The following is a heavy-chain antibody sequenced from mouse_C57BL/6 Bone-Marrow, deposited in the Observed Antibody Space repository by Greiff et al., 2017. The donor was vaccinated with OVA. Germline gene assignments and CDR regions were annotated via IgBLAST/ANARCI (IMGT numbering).Heavy chain of an antibody. CDR1: GYTFTSYG. Sequence: QVQLQQPGAELVRPGTSVKLSCKASGYTFTSYGMHWVKQRPGQGLEWIGVIDPSDSYTNYNQKFKGKATLTVDTSSSTAYMQLSSLTSADSAVYSCARFYDGYPFAYWGQGTLVTVSA. V-gene: IGHV1-59*01. D-gene: IGHD2-3*01. CDR2: IDPSDSYT. J-gene: IGHJ3*01. CDR3: ARFYDGYPFAY.